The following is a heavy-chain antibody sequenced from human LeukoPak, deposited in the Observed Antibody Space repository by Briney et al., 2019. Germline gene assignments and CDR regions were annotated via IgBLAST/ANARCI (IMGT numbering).Heavy chain of an antibody. D-gene: IGHD2-15*01. J-gene: IGHJ6*02. CDR3: ARDRRGYCSGGGCYSGGYYYGMDV. CDR1: GYTFTSYY. V-gene: IGHV1-46*01. CDR2: INPSGGST. Sequence: ASVKVSCKASGYTFTSYYMHWVRQAPGQGLEWMGIINPSGGSTSYAQKFQGRVTMTRDTSTSTVYMELSSLRSEDTAVYYCARDRRGYCSGGGCYSGGYYYGMDVWGQGTTVTVSS.